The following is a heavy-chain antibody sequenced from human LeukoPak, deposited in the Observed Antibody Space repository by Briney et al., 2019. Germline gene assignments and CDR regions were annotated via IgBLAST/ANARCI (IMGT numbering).Heavy chain of an antibody. CDR1: GFTFSSYA. Sequence: PGGSLRLSCAASGFTFSSYAMSWVRQAPGKGLEWVSDISGNGGSTYYADSVKGRFTISRDNSTNTLYLQMNSLRAEDTAVYYCARQTTGGDYYGMDGWGQGTTVTVSS. CDR2: ISGNGGST. D-gene: IGHD1-1*01. CDR3: ARQTTGGDYYGMDG. V-gene: IGHV3-23*01. J-gene: IGHJ6*02.